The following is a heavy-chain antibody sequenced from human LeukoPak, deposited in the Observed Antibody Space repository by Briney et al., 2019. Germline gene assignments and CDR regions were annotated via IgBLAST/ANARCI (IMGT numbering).Heavy chain of an antibody. Sequence: ASVKVSCKASGYTFTSYAMHWVRQAPGQRLGWMGWINAGNGNTKYSQKFQGRVTITRDTSASTAYMELSSLRSEDTAVYYCARVLLWFGELYYYGMDVWGQGTTVTVSS. CDR3: ARVLLWFGELYYYGMDV. CDR1: GYTFTSYA. CDR2: INAGNGNT. D-gene: IGHD3-10*01. J-gene: IGHJ6*02. V-gene: IGHV1-3*01.